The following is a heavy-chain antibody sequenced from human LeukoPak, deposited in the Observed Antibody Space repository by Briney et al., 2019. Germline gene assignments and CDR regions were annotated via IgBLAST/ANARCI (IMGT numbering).Heavy chain of an antibody. CDR3: ARDTAVSDFDY. D-gene: IGHD4-23*01. CDR2: IRFDSIDE. CDR1: GFSFSTNG. V-gene: IGHV3-30*02. Sequence: PGGSLRLSCAASGFSFSTNGMHWVRQAPGKGLEWVAFIRFDSIDEYYADSMKGRFTISRDNAKNSLYLQMNSLRAEDTAVYYCARDTAVSDFDYWGRGTLVTVSS. J-gene: IGHJ4*02.